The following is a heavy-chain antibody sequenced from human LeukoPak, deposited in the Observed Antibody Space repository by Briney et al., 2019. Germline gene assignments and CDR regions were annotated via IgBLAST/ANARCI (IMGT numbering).Heavy chain of an antibody. D-gene: IGHD3-10*01. CDR1: GGSFSGYC. V-gene: IGHV4-34*01. J-gene: IGHJ6*02. CDR3: ARKDYYGSYV. CDR2: INHSGST. Sequence: SETLSLTCAVYGGSFSGYCWSWIRQPPGKGLEWIGEINHSGSTNYNPSLKSRVIISVDTSKNQFSLKLSSVTAADTAVYYCARKDYYGSYVWGQGTTVTVSS.